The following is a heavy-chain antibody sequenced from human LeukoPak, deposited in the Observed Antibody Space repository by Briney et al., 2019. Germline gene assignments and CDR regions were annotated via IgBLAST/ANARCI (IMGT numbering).Heavy chain of an antibody. CDR3: ARDANYYDFWSGSKYFQH. D-gene: IGHD3-3*01. CDR1: GFTLSSYW. J-gene: IGHJ1*01. V-gene: IGHV3-74*01. Sequence: GGSLRLFCAASGFTLSSYWMHWVRQAPGKGLVRVSRINTDGSSTSYADSVKGRFTISRDNAKNTLNLQMNSLRAEDTAVYYCARDANYYDFWSGSKYFQHWGQGTLVTVSS. CDR2: INTDGSST.